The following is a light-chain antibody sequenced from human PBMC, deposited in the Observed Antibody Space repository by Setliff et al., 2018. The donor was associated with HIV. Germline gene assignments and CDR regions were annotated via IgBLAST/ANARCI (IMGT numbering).Light chain of an antibody. CDR1: SSDVGGYDY. CDR2: DVS. J-gene: IGLJ1*01. V-gene: IGLV2-14*01. CDR3: SSYTSISTYV. Sequence: QSALTQPASVSGSPGQSIAISCTGTSSDVGGYDYVSWFQQRPGKAPKLMIYDVSKRPSGVSNRFSGPKSDNTASLTISGLQAEDEADYFCSSYTSISTYVFGTGTKVTVL.